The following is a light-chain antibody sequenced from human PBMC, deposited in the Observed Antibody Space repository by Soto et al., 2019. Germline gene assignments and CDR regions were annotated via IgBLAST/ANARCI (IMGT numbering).Light chain of an antibody. CDR1: QTVSSF. CDR3: QRRTDWPIT. Sequence: IVLTQSPATLSLSPGERATLFCRASQTVSSFLVWYQQKPGQAPRLLIYDASNRATGVPARFSGSGSGTDFTLTISSLEPEDFAVYYCQRRTDWPITLGQRTRLKIK. CDR2: DAS. V-gene: IGKV3-11*01. J-gene: IGKJ5*01.